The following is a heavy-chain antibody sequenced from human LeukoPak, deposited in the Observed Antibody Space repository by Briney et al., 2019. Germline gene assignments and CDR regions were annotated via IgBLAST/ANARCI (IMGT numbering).Heavy chain of an antibody. CDR1: GYTFTSYG. V-gene: IGHV1-18*01. CDR3: ARVDCSGGSCYSGFDY. D-gene: IGHD2-15*01. CDR2: ISAYNGNT. Sequence: GASVKVSCKASGYTFTSYGISWVRQAPGQGLEWMRWISAYNGNTNYAQKLQGRVTMTTDTSTSTAYMELRSLRSDDTAVYYCARVDCSGGSCYSGFDYWGQGTLVTVSS. J-gene: IGHJ4*02.